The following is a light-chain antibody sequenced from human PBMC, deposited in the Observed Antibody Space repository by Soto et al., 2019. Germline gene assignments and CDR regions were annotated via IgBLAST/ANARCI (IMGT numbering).Light chain of an antibody. CDR3: QQFGSSPGFT. CDR2: GAS. CDR1: QSINNPN. V-gene: IGKV3-20*01. J-gene: IGKJ3*01. Sequence: EIVLTQSPGTLSLSPGERATLSCRASQSINNPNLAWNQQKPGQAPRLLIYGASSRATGIPDRFSGSGSGTDFTLTISRLEPEDFAVYYCQQFGSSPGFTFGPGTKVDMK.